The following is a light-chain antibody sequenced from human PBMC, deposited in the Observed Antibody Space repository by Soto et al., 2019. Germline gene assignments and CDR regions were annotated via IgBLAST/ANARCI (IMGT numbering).Light chain of an antibody. CDR1: SSDVGGYNY. CDR3: CSYAGSYTYVV. Sequence: QSARTQPRSVSGSPGQSVTISCTGTSSDVGGYNYVSWYQQHPGKAPKLMIYDVXKRPSGXPDRXSGSKSGNTASLTISGLQDEDEXEYYCCSYAGSYTYVVFCGGTKLTVL. V-gene: IGLV2-11*01. J-gene: IGLJ2*01. CDR2: DVX.